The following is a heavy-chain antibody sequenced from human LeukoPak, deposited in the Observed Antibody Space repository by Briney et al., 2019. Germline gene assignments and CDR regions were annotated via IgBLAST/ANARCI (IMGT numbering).Heavy chain of an antibody. CDR2: SRNKVNSYTT. CDR1: GFTLSDHY. V-gene: IGHV3-72*01. CDR3: TRDREAIAVAGMGY. Sequence: GGSLRLSCAASGFTLSDHYMDWVRQAPGKGLEWVGRSRNKVNSYTTEYAASVKGRFTISRDDSKSIAYLQMNSLKTEDTAVYYCTRDREAIAVAGMGYWGQGTLVTVSS. J-gene: IGHJ4*02. D-gene: IGHD6-19*01.